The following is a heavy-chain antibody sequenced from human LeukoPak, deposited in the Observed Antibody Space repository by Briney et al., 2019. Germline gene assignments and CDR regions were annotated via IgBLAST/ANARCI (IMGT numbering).Heavy chain of an antibody. J-gene: IGHJ4*02. Sequence: SETLSLTCTVSGGSISSYYWSWIRQPAGKGLEWIGRIYTSGSTNYNPSLKSRVTMSVDTSKNQFSLKLSSVTAADTAVYYCAGEAMYCSGGSCYPNFDYWGQGTLVTVSS. D-gene: IGHD2-15*01. CDR2: IYTSGST. CDR3: AGEAMYCSGGSCYPNFDY. V-gene: IGHV4-4*07. CDR1: GGSISSYY.